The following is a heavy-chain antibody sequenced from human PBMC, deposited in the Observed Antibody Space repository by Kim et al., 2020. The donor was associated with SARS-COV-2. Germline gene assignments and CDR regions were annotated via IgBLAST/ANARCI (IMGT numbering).Heavy chain of an antibody. Sequence: ASVKVSCKASGYTFTNYAMHWVRQAPGQRLEWMGWINAGNGNTKYSQKFQGRVTITRDTSASTAYMELSSLRSEDTAVYFCARWAGGSGPSGMDVWGQGTTVTVSS. D-gene: IGHD3-10*01. V-gene: IGHV1-3*01. J-gene: IGHJ6*02. CDR2: INAGNGNT. CDR3: ARWAGGSGPSGMDV. CDR1: GYTFTNYA.